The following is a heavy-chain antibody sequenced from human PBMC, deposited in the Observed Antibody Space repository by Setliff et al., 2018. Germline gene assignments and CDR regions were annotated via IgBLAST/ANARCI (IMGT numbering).Heavy chain of an antibody. V-gene: IGHV4-38-2*02. Sequence: SETLSLTCAVSVYSISRDCHWGWIRQPPGKGLEWIGSIYYSGNTYYNASLKGRVTISGDTPKNQFSLKLSSVTAADTAVYYCAREERYYNFWSGYFDYWGQGTLVTVSS. CDR1: VYSISRDCH. J-gene: IGHJ4*02. D-gene: IGHD3-3*01. CDR2: IYYSGNT. CDR3: AREERYYNFWSGYFDY.